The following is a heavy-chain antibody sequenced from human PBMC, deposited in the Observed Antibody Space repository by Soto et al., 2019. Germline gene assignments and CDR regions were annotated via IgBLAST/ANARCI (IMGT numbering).Heavy chain of an antibody. J-gene: IGHJ4*02. CDR1: GYTFTSYY. V-gene: IGHV1-46*01. CDR3: AIGERVRGVIGGDRIFDY. D-gene: IGHD3-10*01. Sequence: ASVKVSCKASGYTFTSYYMHWVRQAPGQGLEWMGIINPSGGSTSYAQKFQGRVTMTRDTSTSTVYMELSSLRSEDTAVYYCAIGERVRGVIGGDRIFDYWGQGTLVTVSS. CDR2: INPSGGST.